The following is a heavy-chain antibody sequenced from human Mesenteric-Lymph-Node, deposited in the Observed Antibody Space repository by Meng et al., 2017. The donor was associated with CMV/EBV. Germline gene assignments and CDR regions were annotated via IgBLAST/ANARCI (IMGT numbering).Heavy chain of an antibody. CDR2: IHYDATFI. V-gene: IGHV3-30*02. CDR3: ARDGLHTTDY. J-gene: IGHJ4*02. Sequence: GESLKTSCVVSGVDFSAHGMHWVRQAPGKGLEWLSYIHYDATFIDYEDSVKGRFTISRDNSKNTLFLQMNSLRGDDTAIYYCARDGLHTTDYWGQGVLVTVSS. D-gene: IGHD1-26*01. CDR1: GVDFSAHG.